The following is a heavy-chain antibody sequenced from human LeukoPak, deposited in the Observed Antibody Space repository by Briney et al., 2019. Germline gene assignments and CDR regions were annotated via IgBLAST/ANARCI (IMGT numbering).Heavy chain of an antibody. CDR1: GGSISSGGYY. J-gene: IGHJ4*02. V-gene: IGHV4-39*07. CDR3: ARARPFFSRNFDY. Sequence: SETLSLTCTVSGGSISSGGYYWSWIRQPPGQGLEWIGEINHSGSTNYNPSLKSRVTISVDTSKNQFSLKLSSVTAADTAVYYCARARPFFSRNFDYWGQGTLVTVSS. CDR2: INHSGST.